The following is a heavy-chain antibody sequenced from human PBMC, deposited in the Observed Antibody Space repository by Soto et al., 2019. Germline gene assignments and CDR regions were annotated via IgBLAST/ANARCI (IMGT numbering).Heavy chain of an antibody. CDR1: GDSVSSSSAA. D-gene: IGHD3-16*02. J-gene: IGHJ6*02. CDR2: TYYRSKWYN. Sequence: QVQLQQSGPGLVKPSQTLSLTCAIFGDSVSSSSAAWNWIRQSPSRGLEWLGRTYYRSKWYNDYAVSVKSRININPDTSKNQFSLQLNSVTPEDTAVYYCARVSAESPADYFHAMDVWGQGTTVTVSS. CDR3: ARVSAESPADYFHAMDV. V-gene: IGHV6-1*01.